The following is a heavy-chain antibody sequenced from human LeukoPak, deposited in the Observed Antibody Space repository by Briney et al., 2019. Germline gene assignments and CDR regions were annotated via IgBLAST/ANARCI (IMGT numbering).Heavy chain of an antibody. D-gene: IGHD6-13*01. CDR2: INHSGST. J-gene: IGHJ6*03. V-gene: IGHV4-34*01. Sequence: SETLSLTCAVYGGSFSGYYWSWIRQPPGKGLEWIGEINHSGSTNYNPSLKSRVTISVDTSKNQFSLKLSSVTAADTAVYYCARRFGHSSSWSPRNYYYYYMDVWGKGTTVTISS. CDR1: GGSFSGYY. CDR3: ARRFGHSSSWSPRNYYYYYMDV.